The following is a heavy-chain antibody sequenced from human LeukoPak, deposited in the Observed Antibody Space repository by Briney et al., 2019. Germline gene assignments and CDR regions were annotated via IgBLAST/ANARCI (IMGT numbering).Heavy chain of an antibody. J-gene: IGHJ6*02. V-gene: IGHV3-21*04. CDR3: ARGGELVSGDIVVVPAAIPYYYYYGMDV. CDR1: GFTFSTYS. Sequence: PGGSLRLSCAASGFTFSTYSMNWVRQAPGKGLEWVSSISSSSGYIYYADSVKGRFTISRDNAKNSLYLQMNSLRSEDTAVYYCARGGELVSGDIVVVPAAIPYYYYYGMDVWGQGTTVTVSS. CDR2: ISSSSGYI. D-gene: IGHD2-2*01.